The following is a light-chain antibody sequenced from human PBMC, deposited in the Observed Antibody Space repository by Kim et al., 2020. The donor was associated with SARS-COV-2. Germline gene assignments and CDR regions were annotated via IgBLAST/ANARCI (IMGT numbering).Light chain of an antibody. J-gene: IGKJ2*01. V-gene: IGKV3-20*01. Sequence: LSPGKRATLSLRAGQSVSSSDLAWYQKKPGQAPTLLIYGASSRGTGIPDRFSGSGSGTDFHLTMSRLEPEGFAVYYCQQYGSSLYTFGQGTKL. CDR1: QSVSSSD. CDR3: QQYGSSLYT. CDR2: GAS.